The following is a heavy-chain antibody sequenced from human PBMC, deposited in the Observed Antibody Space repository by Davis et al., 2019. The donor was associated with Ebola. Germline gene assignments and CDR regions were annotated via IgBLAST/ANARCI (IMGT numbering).Heavy chain of an antibody. Sequence: SLRLSCAASGLTLSNYAMHWVRQTQGRGLEWVAVASSDESTKHYADSVKGRFTISRENSQNTLYLLMSGLRPEDTAVYYCARESELVASFDYWGQGTLVTVSS. CDR3: ARESELVASFDY. D-gene: IGHD5-12*01. CDR2: ASSDESTK. J-gene: IGHJ4*02. CDR1: GLTLSNYA. V-gene: IGHV3-30*04.